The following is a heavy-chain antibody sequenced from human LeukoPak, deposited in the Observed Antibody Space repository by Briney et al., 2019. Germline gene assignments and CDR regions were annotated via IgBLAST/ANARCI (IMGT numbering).Heavy chain of an antibody. Sequence: GGSLRLSCAASGFTFRTYWMSWLRQAPGKGLEWVANIKEDGRAEYYVDSVKGRFSISRDNAKNSLYLQMNSLRAEDTAVYYCARDTNGYADWGQGTLVTVSS. J-gene: IGHJ4*02. D-gene: IGHD2-2*01. CDR3: ARDTNGYAD. V-gene: IGHV3-7*01. CDR1: GFTFRTYW. CDR2: IKEDGRAE.